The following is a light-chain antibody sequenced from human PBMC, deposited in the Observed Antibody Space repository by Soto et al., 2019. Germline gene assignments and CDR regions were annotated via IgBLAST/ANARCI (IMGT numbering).Light chain of an antibody. CDR3: LSFTSSFNYI. J-gene: IGLJ1*01. V-gene: IGLV2-14*01. CDR2: EVT. CDR1: SSDVGGYNY. Sequence: QSALTQPASVSGSPGQSITISCTGTSSDVGGYNYVSWYQHHPGKAPKLMIYEVTNRPSGVSIRFSGSKSGTTASLTISGLQAEDEADYYCLSFTSSFNYILGNGTKVTVL.